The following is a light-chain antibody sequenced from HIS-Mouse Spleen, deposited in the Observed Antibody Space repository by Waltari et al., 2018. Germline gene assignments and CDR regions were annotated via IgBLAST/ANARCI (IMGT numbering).Light chain of an antibody. CDR2: DDS. CDR3: QVWDSSSDHVV. J-gene: IGLJ2*01. Sequence: SYVLTQPPSVSVAPGKTARITCGGNNIRSQSVHLYQQKPGQAPVLVVYDDSDRPSGIPERFSGSNSGNTATLTISRVEAGDEADYYCQVWDSSSDHVVFGGGTKLTVL. CDR1: NIRSQS. V-gene: IGLV3-21*03.